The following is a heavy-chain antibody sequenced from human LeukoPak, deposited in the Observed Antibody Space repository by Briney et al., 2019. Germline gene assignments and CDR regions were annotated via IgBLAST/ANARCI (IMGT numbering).Heavy chain of an antibody. J-gene: IGHJ4*02. V-gene: IGHV3-53*01. CDR3: ARDRIHYFDY. CDR2: IYSGGST. CDR1: GFTFSDYE. Sequence: PGGSLRLSCVVSGFTFSDYEMSWVRQAPGKGLEWVSVIYSGGSTYYADSVKGRFTISRDNSKNTLYLQMNSLRAEDTAVYYCARDRIHYFDYWGQGTLVTVSS. D-gene: IGHD5-18*01.